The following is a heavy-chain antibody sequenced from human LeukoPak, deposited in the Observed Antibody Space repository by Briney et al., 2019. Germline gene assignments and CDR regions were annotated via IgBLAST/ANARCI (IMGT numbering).Heavy chain of an antibody. D-gene: IGHD3-3*01. Sequence: GRSLRLSCAASGFTLSSYAMHWVRQAPGKGLEWVAVISYDGSNKYYADSVKGRFTISRDNSKNTLYLQMNSLRAEDTAVYYCARVISDDFWSGYPYAFDIWGQGTMVTVSS. CDR2: ISYDGSNK. CDR3: ARVISDDFWSGYPYAFDI. CDR1: GFTLSSYA. V-gene: IGHV3-30-3*01. J-gene: IGHJ3*02.